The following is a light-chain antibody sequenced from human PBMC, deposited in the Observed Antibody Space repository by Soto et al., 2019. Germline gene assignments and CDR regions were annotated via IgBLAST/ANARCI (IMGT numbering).Light chain of an antibody. J-gene: IGKJ5*01. CDR3: QQYNNWPIP. V-gene: IGKV3-15*01. Sequence: VLTQSPCTLSLSPGERATLSCRASQSVSSTYIAWYQQKPGQAPRLLIYGASTRATGIPARFSGSGSGTEFTLTISSLQSEDFEIYYCQQYNNWPIPFGQGTRPAIK. CDR2: GAS. CDR1: QSVSST.